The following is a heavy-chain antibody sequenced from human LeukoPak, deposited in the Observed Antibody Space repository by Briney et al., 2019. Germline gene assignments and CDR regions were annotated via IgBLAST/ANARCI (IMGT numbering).Heavy chain of an antibody. CDR2: VYNSRST. D-gene: IGHD6-19*01. V-gene: IGHV4-59*11. Sequence: PSETLSLTCNVSGDSINSHYWGWIRQPPGKGLEWIGYVYNSRSTNYNPSLKSRVTISEDKPKNQPSLRLTSVTAADTAVYYCARGGSSGPYNWFDPWGQGILVTVSS. J-gene: IGHJ5*02. CDR3: ARGGSSGPYNWFDP. CDR1: GDSINSHY.